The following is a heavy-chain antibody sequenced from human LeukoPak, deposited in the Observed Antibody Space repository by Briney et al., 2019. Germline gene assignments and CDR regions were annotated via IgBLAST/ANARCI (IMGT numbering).Heavy chain of an antibody. J-gene: IGHJ5*02. CDR1: GFTFNNYA. CDR2: ISASGDDT. V-gene: IGHV3-23*01. D-gene: IGHD3-16*01. Sequence: GGSLRLSCAASGFTFNNYAMTWVRQAPGKGLEWVSAISASGDDTYYADSVKGRFTISRDNSKNTLYLQMNTLRAEDTAIYYCAKDWGSSPKGLDPWGQGTLVTVSS. CDR3: AKDWGSSPKGLDP.